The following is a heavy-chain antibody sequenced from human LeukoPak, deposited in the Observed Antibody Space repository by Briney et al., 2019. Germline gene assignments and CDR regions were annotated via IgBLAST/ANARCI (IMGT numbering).Heavy chain of an antibody. CDR2: MNPNSGGT. V-gene: IGHV1-2*02. Sequence: ASVKLSCKASGYTFTGYYIHWVRQAPGQGLEWMGWMNPNSGGTDYAQKFQGRVTMTRDTSISTAYMGLSRLRSDDTALYYCTRAPSSGPFDYWGQGTLVTVYS. D-gene: IGHD3-22*01. J-gene: IGHJ4*02. CDR3: TRAPSSGPFDY. CDR1: GYTFTGYY.